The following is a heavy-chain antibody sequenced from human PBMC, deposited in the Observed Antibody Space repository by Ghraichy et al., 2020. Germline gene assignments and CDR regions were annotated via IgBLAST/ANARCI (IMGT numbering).Heavy chain of an antibody. CDR3: ARHYYYDSSGFWNDAFDI. Sequence: SETLSLTCTVSGGSISSGSYYWSWIRQPAGKGLEWIGRIYTSGSTNYNPSLKSRVTISVDTFKNQFSLKLSSVTAADTAVYYCARHYYYDSSGFWNDAFDIWGQGTMVTVSS. D-gene: IGHD3-22*01. V-gene: IGHV4-61*02. J-gene: IGHJ3*02. CDR2: IYTSGST. CDR1: GGSISSGSYY.